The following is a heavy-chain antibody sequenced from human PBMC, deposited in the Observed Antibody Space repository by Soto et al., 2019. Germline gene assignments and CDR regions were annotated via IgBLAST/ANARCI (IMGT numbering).Heavy chain of an antibody. V-gene: IGHV4-59*01. CDR1: GGSISSYY. CDR2: IYYSGST. J-gene: IGHJ4*02. CDR3: ARVLDPYYDILTGYYRVGYFDY. D-gene: IGHD3-9*01. Sequence: SETLSLTCTVSGGSISSYYWSWIRQPPRKGLERIGYIYYSGSTNYNPSLKSRVTISVDTSKNQFSLKLSSVTAADTAVYYCARVLDPYYDILTGYYRVGYFDYWGQGTLVTVSS.